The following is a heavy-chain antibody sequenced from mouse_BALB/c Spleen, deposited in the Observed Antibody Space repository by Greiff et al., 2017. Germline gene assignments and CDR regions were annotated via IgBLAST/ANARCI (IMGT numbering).Heavy chain of an antibody. D-gene: IGHD3-1*01. CDR1: GYSITSDYA. J-gene: IGHJ4*01. V-gene: IGHV3-2*02. CDR2: ISYSGST. Sequence: EVQLQESGPGLVKPSQSLSLTCTVTGYSITSDYAWNWIRQFPGNKLEWMGYISYSGSTSYNPSLKSRISITRDTSKTQFFLQLNSVTTEDTATYYCARESSGYDYAMDYWGQGTSVTVSS. CDR3: ARESSGYDYAMDY.